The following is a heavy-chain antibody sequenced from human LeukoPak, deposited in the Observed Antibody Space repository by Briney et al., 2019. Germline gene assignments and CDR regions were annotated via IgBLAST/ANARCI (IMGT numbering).Heavy chain of an antibody. D-gene: IGHD6-13*01. Sequence: PGGSLRLSCAASGFTFSSYSMNWVRQAPGKGLEWVSSISSSSSCIYYADSVKGRFTISRDNAKNSLYLQMNSLRAEDTAVYYCVGGQQLGFDYWGQGTLVTVSS. J-gene: IGHJ4*02. V-gene: IGHV3-21*01. CDR3: VGGQQLGFDY. CDR1: GFTFSSYS. CDR2: ISSSSSCI.